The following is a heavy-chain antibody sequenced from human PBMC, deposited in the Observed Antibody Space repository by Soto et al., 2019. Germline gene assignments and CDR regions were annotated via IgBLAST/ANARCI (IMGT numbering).Heavy chain of an antibody. J-gene: IGHJ4*02. CDR2: INHSGST. CDR3: ARNLGRDY. CDR1: GGSFSGDY. V-gene: IGHV4-34*01. D-gene: IGHD7-27*01. Sequence: QALLQQWGAGLLRPSETLSRTCAVYGGSFSGDYWSWIRQPPGKGLEWIGEINHSGSTNYNPSLKSRVTISVDTSKNQFSLKLSSVTAADTAVYYCARNLGRDYWGQGTLVTVSS.